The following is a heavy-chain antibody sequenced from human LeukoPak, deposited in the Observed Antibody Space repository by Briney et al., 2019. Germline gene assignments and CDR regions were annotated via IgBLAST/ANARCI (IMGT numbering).Heavy chain of an antibody. Sequence: PGGSLRLPCAASGFTFSSYWMTWVRQAPGKGLEWVANIKRDGSEKHYVDSVKGRFTISRDNAKNSMFLQMNSLRAEDTAVYYCASLLAAGVASVDYWGQGTLVTVSS. D-gene: IGHD6-13*01. CDR3: ASLLAAGVASVDY. V-gene: IGHV3-7*03. CDR1: GFTFSSYW. J-gene: IGHJ4*02. CDR2: IKRDGSEK.